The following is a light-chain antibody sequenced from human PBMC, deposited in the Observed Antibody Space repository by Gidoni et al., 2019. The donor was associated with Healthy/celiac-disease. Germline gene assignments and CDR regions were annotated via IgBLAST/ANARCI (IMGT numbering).Light chain of an antibody. CDR3: QQYYSTPLT. Sequence: DIVMTQYPASLPVSLGERTTINCKSIQRGLYSSNNTNYLAWYQQKPGQPPKLLIYGASTRESGVPDRFSGSGSGTDFTLTISSLQAEDVAVYYCQQYYSTPLTFGGGTKVEIK. CDR1: QRGLYSSNNTNY. J-gene: IGKJ4*01. CDR2: GAS. V-gene: IGKV4-1*01.